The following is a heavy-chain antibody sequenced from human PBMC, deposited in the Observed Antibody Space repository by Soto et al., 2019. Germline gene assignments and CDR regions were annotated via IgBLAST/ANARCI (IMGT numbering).Heavy chain of an antibody. CDR3: ARDRSEAAAGTDYYYGMDV. J-gene: IGHJ6*02. V-gene: IGHV4-59*01. D-gene: IGHD6-13*01. CDR1: GGSISSYY. Sequence: SETLSLTCTVSGGSISSYYWSWIRQPPGKGLEWIGYIYYSGSTNYNPSLKSRVTISVDTSKNQFSLKLSSVTAADTAVYYCARDRSEAAAGTDYYYGMDVWGQGTTVTVSS. CDR2: IYYSGST.